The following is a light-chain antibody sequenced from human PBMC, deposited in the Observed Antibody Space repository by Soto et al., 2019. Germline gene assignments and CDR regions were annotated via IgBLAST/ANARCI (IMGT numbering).Light chain of an antibody. Sequence: EIVLTQSPATLSLSPGERATLSCRASQSIGSYLAWYQQKPGQAPRLLIYGASTRATGIPARFSGSGSGTDFTLTISRLEPEDFAVYYCQQYDSSPITFGQGTRLEIK. CDR1: QSIGSY. CDR3: QQYDSSPIT. J-gene: IGKJ5*01. CDR2: GAS. V-gene: IGKV3-20*01.